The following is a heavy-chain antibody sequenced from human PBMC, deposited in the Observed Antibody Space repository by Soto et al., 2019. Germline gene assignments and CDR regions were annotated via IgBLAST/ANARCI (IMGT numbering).Heavy chain of an antibody. J-gene: IGHJ4*02. CDR1: GGTIISGGYC. V-gene: IGHV4-30-2*01. Sequence: PLETHPHTCTVFGGTIISGGYCWSWIRQPPGKGLEWIGYIDHSGSTYYNPSLKSRVTISGDTSKNQFSLKLNSVTAADTAVYYCARSGGLDRDFNYWGQGSLLTVSS. CDR2: IDHSGST. D-gene: IGHD2-15*01. CDR3: ARSGGLDRDFNY.